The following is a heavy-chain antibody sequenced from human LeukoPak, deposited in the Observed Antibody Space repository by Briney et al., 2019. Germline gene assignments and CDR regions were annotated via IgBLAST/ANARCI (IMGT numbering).Heavy chain of an antibody. CDR3: AKGLRTRLFDY. V-gene: IGHV4-39*07. CDR2: IYHSGST. Sequence: PSETLSLTCTVSGGSISSSSYYWGWIRQPPGKGLEWIGSIYHSGSTYYNPSLKSRVTISVDTSKNQFSLKLSSVTAADTAVYYCAKGLRTRLFDYWGQGTLVTVSS. J-gene: IGHJ4*02. CDR1: GGSISSSSYY. D-gene: IGHD4-17*01.